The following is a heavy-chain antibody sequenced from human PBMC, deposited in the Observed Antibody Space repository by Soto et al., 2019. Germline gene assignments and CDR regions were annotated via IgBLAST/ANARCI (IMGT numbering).Heavy chain of an antibody. Sequence: QVQLVESGGGVVQPGRSLRLSCAASGFTFSSYAMHWVRQAPGKGLEWVAVISYDGSNKYYADSVKGRFTISRDNSKNTLYLQMNSLRAEDTAVYYCARDPAIGGWELLPPGGMDVWGQGTTVTVSS. J-gene: IGHJ6*02. V-gene: IGHV3-30-3*01. CDR1: GFTFSSYA. CDR2: ISYDGSNK. CDR3: ARDPAIGGWELLPPGGMDV. D-gene: IGHD1-26*01.